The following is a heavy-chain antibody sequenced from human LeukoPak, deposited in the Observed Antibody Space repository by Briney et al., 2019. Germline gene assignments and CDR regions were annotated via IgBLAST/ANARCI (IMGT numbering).Heavy chain of an antibody. J-gene: IGHJ4*02. Sequence: GGSLRLSCAASGFTFSSYEMNWVRQAPGKGLEWVTYISSSGSSIYYADSVEGRFTISRDNAKNSLYLQMNSLRADDTAVYYCARSSTGRPYDYWGQGTLVTVSS. D-gene: IGHD1-1*01. CDR3: ARSSTGRPYDY. V-gene: IGHV3-48*03. CDR2: ISSSGSSI. CDR1: GFTFSSYE.